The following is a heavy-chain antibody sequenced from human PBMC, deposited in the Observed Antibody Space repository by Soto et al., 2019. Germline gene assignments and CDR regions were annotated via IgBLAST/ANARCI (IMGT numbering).Heavy chain of an antibody. J-gene: IGHJ4*02. Sequence: QVQLVESGGGVVQPGRSLRLSCAASGFTFSSYGMHWVRQAPGKGLEWVAVIWYDGSNKYYADSVKGRFTISRDNSKNTLYLQMNSLRAEDTAVYYCARGDDILTGYGPFDYWGQGTLVTVSS. CDR3: ARGDDILTGYGPFDY. D-gene: IGHD3-9*01. CDR2: IWYDGSNK. V-gene: IGHV3-33*01. CDR1: GFTFSSYG.